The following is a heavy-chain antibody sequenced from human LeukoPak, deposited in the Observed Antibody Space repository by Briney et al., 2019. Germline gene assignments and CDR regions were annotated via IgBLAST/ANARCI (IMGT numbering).Heavy chain of an antibody. CDR3: ARDRSRLHDAFDI. Sequence: GGSLGLSCAASGFTFSSYSMNWVRQAPGKGLGWVSSISSSSSYIYYADSVKGRFTISRDNAKNSLYLQMNSLRAEDTAVYYCARDRSRLHDAFDIWGQGTMVTVSS. D-gene: IGHD4-11*01. J-gene: IGHJ3*02. V-gene: IGHV3-21*01. CDR2: ISSSSSYI. CDR1: GFTFSSYS.